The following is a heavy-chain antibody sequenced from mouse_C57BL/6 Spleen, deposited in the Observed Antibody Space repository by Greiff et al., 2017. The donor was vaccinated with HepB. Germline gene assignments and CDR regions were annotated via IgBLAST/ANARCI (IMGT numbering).Heavy chain of an antibody. CDR1: GYAFSSSW. CDR3: ASPNGDLDY. J-gene: IGHJ2*01. Sequence: VKLMESGPELVKPGASVKISCKASGYAFSSSWMNWVKQRPGKGLEWIGRIYPGDGDTNYNGKFKGKATLTADKSSSTAYMQLSSLTSEDSAVYFCASPNGDLDYWGQGTTLTVSS. D-gene: IGHD4-1*02. V-gene: IGHV1-82*01. CDR2: IYPGDGDT.